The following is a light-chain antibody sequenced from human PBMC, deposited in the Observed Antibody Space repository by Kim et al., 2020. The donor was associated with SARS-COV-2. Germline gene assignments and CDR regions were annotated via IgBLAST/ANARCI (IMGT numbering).Light chain of an antibody. J-gene: IGLJ3*02. CDR2: DDR. CDR1: SGTSPSSY. CDR3: QSYDNDGNQV. V-gene: IGLV6-57*03. Sequence: TVTRAGPRSSGTSPSSYVQWYQQRPGSAPIAVVFDDRERPSGVPGRFSVSIDSSSNSASLTISGLQTEDEADYYCQSYDNDGNQVFGGGTKLTVL.